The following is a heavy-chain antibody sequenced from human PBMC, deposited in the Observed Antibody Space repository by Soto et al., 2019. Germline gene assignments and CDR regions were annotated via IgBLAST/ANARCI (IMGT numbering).Heavy chain of an antibody. V-gene: IGHV3-30-3*02. Sequence: HPGGSLRLSCAASGFTFSSYAMHWVRQAPGKGLEWVAVISYDGSNKYYADSVKGRFTISRDNSKNTLYLQMNSLRAEDTAVYYCAKIIAARGGYFDYWGQGTLVTVSS. CDR3: AKIIAARGGYFDY. D-gene: IGHD6-6*01. CDR1: GFTFSSYA. J-gene: IGHJ4*02. CDR2: ISYDGSNK.